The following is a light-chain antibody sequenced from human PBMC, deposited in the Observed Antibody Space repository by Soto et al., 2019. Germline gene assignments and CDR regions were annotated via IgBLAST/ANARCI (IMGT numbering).Light chain of an antibody. CDR3: QQYENYWT. V-gene: IGKV1-5*01. CDR2: DAS. J-gene: IGKJ1*01. Sequence: IPMTQSPFTLSASVGDRVTITFRASQTISSWLAWYQQIPGKAPKLLIYDASNLESGVPSRFSGSGSGTEFTLTISSLQPEDFAVYYCQQYENYWTFGQGTKVDIK. CDR1: QTISSW.